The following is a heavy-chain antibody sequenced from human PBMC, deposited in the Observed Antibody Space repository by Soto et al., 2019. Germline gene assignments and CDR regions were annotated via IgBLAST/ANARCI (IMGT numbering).Heavy chain of an antibody. CDR1: GGSFSGYY. J-gene: IGHJ6*02. CDR2: INHSGST. V-gene: IGHV4-34*01. Sequence: KSSETLSLTCAVYGGSFSGYYWSWIRQPPGKGLEWIGEINHSGSTNYNPSLKSRVTISVDTSKNQFSLKLSSVTAADTAVYYCARGQVVAATLSYYYYYGMDVWGQGTTVTVSS. D-gene: IGHD2-15*01. CDR3: ARGQVVAATLSYYYYYGMDV.